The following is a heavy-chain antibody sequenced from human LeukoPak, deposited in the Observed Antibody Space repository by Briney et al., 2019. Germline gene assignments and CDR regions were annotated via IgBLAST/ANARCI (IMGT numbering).Heavy chain of an antibody. CDR2: IYYSGSA. CDR3: ARHWVVTPNY. Sequence: PSETLSLTCIVSGGSISNSSYYWGWIRQPPGKGLEWIGSIYYSGSAYYNPSLKSRVTISVDTSKNQSSLKLTSVTAADTAVYYCARHWVVTPNYWGQGTLVTVSS. CDR1: GGSISNSSYY. J-gene: IGHJ4*02. D-gene: IGHD4-23*01. V-gene: IGHV4-39*01.